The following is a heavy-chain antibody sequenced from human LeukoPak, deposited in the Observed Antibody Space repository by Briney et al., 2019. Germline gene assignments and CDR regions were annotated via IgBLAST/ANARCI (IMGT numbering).Heavy chain of an antibody. J-gene: IGHJ4*02. D-gene: IGHD3-22*01. V-gene: IGHV1-46*01. CDR1: GYTFTSYY. CDR3: ARRTHSSGYYY. Sequence: ASVKVSCKASGYTFTSYYMHWVRQAPGQGLEWMGIINPSGGSTSYAQKFQGRVTMTRDMSTSTAYMELRSLRSDDTAVYYCARRTHSSGYYYWGQGTLVTVSS. CDR2: INPSGGST.